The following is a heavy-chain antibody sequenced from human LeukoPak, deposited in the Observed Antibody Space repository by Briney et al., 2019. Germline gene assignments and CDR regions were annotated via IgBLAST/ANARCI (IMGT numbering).Heavy chain of an antibody. CDR1: GGSFHGYY. V-gene: IGHV4-34*01. CDR3: ARRRDWNDVLDY. J-gene: IGHJ4*01. D-gene: IGHD1-1*01. Sequence: SETLSLTFAVNGGSFHGYYWSWLGQPPGKGVEGIGDVHHSGRTNYNPSLKSRVIISVDTSKNKFSLKLNAVTGADTAVYYCARRRDWNDVLDYWGHGTQVTVSS. CDR2: VHHSGRT.